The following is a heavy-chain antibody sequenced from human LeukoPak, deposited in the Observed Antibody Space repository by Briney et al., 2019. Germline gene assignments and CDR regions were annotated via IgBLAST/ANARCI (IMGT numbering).Heavy chain of an antibody. Sequence: PGGTLRLSCAASGFTISSYAMSWVRQAPGKGLEWVSAIGTGSGSTYYADSVKGRFTISRDNSENTVYLHMNSLGVEDTALYYCATREPKATAGTLQHWGQGTLVTVSS. CDR3: ATREPKATAGTLQH. CDR2: IGTGSGST. V-gene: IGHV3-23*01. J-gene: IGHJ1*01. CDR1: GFTISSYA. D-gene: IGHD6-13*01.